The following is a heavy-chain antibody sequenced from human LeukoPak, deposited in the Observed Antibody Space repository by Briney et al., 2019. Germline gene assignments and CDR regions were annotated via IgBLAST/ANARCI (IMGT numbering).Heavy chain of an antibody. CDR2: IYYSGST. J-gene: IGHJ5*02. V-gene: IGHV4-39*01. CDR3: ARLRQYYSEFDP. CDR1: GGSISSGSYY. Sequence: PSETLSLTCTVSGGSISSGSYYRSWIRQPPGKGLEWIGSIYYSGSTYYNPSLKSRVTISVDTSKNQFSLKLSSVTAADTAVYYCARLRQYYSEFDPWGQGTLVTVSS. D-gene: IGHD3-10*01.